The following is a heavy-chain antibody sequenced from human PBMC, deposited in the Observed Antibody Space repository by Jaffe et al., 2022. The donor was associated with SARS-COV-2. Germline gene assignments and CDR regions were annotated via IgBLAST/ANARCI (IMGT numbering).Heavy chain of an antibody. V-gene: IGHV1-2*02. D-gene: IGHD2-15*01. CDR2: INPNSGGT. J-gene: IGHJ1*01. CDR1: GYTFTAYY. CDR3: TRGPPRGFCSGGSCYSEH. Sequence: QVQLVQSGAEVKQPGASVKVSCKASGYTFTAYYIYWVRQAPGQGLEWMGWINPNSGGTNYARNFQGKVTMTRDTLITTAYLELSRLGSDDAAIYYCTRGPPRGFCSGGSCYSEHWGQGTLVTVSS.